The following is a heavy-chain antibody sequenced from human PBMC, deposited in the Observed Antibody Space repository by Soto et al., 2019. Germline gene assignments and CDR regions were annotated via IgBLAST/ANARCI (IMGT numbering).Heavy chain of an antibody. J-gene: IGHJ6*03. CDR3: AREDYGSGSYRAEYYYYMDV. D-gene: IGHD3-10*01. V-gene: IGHV4-31*03. CDR1: GGSISSGGYY. Sequence: PSETLSLTCTVSGGSISSGGYYWSWIRQHPGKGLEWIGYIYYSGSTYYNPSLKSRVTISVDTSKNQFSLKLSSVTAADTAVYYCAREDYGSGSYRAEYYYYMDVWGKGTTVTVSS. CDR2: IYYSGST.